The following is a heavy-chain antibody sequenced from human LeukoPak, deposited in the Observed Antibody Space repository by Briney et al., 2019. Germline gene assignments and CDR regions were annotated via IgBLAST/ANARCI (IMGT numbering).Heavy chain of an antibody. D-gene: IGHD3-22*01. J-gene: IGHJ4*02. CDR1: GGSISSYY. CDR2: IYYSGST. Sequence: PSETLSLTCTVSGGSISSYYWSWIRQPPGKGLEWIGYIYYSGSTNYNPSLKSRVTISVDTSKNQFSLKLSSVTAADTAVYYCARGNNDYYDSSGYDFLLWGQGTLVTVSS. CDR3: ARGNNDYYDSSGYDFLL. V-gene: IGHV4-59*01.